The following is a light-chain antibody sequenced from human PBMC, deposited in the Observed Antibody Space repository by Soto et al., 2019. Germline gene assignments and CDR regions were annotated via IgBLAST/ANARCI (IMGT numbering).Light chain of an antibody. CDR2: DAS. CDR1: QSISSW. Sequence: DIQMTQSPSTLSASVGDRVTITCRASQSISSWLAWYQQKPGKAPKLLIYDASSLASGVPSRFSGSGSGTEFTLTISSRQPDDVSTDDCQQHNNYFWTFDQGTKVEIK. V-gene: IGKV1-5*01. CDR3: QQHNNYFWT. J-gene: IGKJ1*01.